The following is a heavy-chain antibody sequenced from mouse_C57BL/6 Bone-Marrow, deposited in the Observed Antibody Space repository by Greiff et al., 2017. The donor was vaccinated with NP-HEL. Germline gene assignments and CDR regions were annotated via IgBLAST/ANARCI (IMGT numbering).Heavy chain of an antibody. J-gene: IGHJ2*01. D-gene: IGHD1-1*01. Sequence: VQLQQSGAELVRPGASVKLSCTASGFNFKDDYMHWVKQRPEQGLEWIGWIDPENGDTEYAAKFQGKATITADTSSNTAYLQLSSLTSEDTAVYYCTRYYGSGADYGDRGTALTVSS. CDR2: IDPENGDT. CDR3: TRYYGSGADY. V-gene: IGHV14-4*01. CDR1: GFNFKDDY.